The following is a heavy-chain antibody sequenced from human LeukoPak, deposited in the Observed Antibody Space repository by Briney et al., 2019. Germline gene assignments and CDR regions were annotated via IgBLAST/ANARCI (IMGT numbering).Heavy chain of an antibody. D-gene: IGHD6-13*01. J-gene: IGHJ1*01. CDR1: GFTFSSYG. CDR2: ISYDGSNK. V-gene: IGHV3-30*18. CDR3: AKPQSSTWIEYFQH. Sequence: GGSLRLSCAASGFTFSSYGMHWVRQAPGKGLEWVAVISYDGSNKCYADSVKGRFTISRDNSKNTLYLQMNGLRAEDTAVYYCAKPQSSTWIEYFQHWGQGTLVTVSS.